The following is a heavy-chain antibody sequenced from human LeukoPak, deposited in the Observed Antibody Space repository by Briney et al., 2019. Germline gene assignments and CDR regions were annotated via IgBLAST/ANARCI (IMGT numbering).Heavy chain of an antibody. V-gene: IGHV4-59*01. CDR2: ISYSGST. CDR3: ARTPQSGYVAYYFDY. Sequence: SETLSLTCTVSGGSISSYYWSWIRQPPGKGLESIGYISYSGSTNYYPSLKSRVTISLDTSKNQFSLKLSSVTAADTAVYYCARTPQSGYVAYYFDYWGQGTLVTVSS. D-gene: IGHD5-12*01. J-gene: IGHJ4*02. CDR1: GGSISSYY.